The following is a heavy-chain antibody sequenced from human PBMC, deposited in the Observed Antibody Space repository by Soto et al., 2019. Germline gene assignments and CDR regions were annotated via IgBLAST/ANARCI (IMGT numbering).Heavy chain of an antibody. D-gene: IGHD3-9*01. CDR1: GFTFSSYA. CDR3: EKARYFDWLNWFDP. Sequence: PGGSLRLSCAVSGFTFSSYAMSWVRQAPGKGLEWVSAISGSGGSTYYADSVKGRFTISRDNSKNTLYLQMNSLRAEDTAVYYCEKARYFDWLNWFDPWGQGTLVTVSS. J-gene: IGHJ5*02. CDR2: ISGSGGST. V-gene: IGHV3-23*01.